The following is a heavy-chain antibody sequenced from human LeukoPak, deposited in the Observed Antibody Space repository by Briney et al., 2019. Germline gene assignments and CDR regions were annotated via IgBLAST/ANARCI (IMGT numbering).Heavy chain of an antibody. CDR2: ISGSGGST. D-gene: IGHD4-17*01. V-gene: IGHV3-23*01. Sequence: GGSLRLSCAASGFTFSSYAMSWVRQAPGKGLEWVSAISGSGGSTYYADSVKGRFTISRDNSKNTLYLQMNSLRAEDTAVYYCAALYGDYEGYFDYWGQGTLVTVSS. CDR3: AALYGDYEGYFDY. J-gene: IGHJ4*02. CDR1: GFTFSSYA.